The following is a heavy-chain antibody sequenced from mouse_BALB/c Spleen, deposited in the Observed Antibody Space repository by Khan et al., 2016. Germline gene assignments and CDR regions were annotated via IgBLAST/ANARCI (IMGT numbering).Heavy chain of an antibody. J-gene: IGHJ1*01. CDR2: INTYSGES. CDR3: ARYRYYYGSSRYCDV. D-gene: IGHD1-1*01. Sequence: QIQLVQSGPELKRPGKTVKISCKASGYTFTNYGINWVKQAPGKGLKWMGWINTYSGESTYADDFKGRFAFSLATSANTAYLQINNLKNADTATDFCARYRYYYGSSRYCDVWGAGTTVTVSS. CDR1: GYTFTNYG. V-gene: IGHV9-3-1*01.